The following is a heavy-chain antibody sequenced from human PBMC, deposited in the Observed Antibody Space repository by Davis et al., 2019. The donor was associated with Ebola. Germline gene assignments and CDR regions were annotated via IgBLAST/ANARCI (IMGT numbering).Heavy chain of an antibody. CDR1: GFTFSSYG. CDR2: IWYDGSNK. J-gene: IGHJ6*02. V-gene: IGHV3-33*01. D-gene: IGHD2-21*01. Sequence: GGSLRLSCAASGFTFSSYGMHWARQAPGKGLEWVAVIWYDGSNKYYADSVKGRFTISRDNSKNTLYLQMNSLRAEDTAVYYCAREFLPGYGMDVWGQGTTVTVSS. CDR3: AREFLPGYGMDV.